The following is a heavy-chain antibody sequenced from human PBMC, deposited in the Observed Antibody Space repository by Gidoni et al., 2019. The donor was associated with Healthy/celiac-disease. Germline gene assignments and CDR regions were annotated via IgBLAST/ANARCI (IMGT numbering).Heavy chain of an antibody. V-gene: IGHV3-7*05. CDR3: AREGDSTDPYFDY. J-gene: IGHJ4*02. CDR2: IKQDGSEK. D-gene: IGHD4-17*01. Sequence: EVQLVESGGGLVQPGGSRRLSCAASGFTFISDCMSWVRQAPGKGLELVANIKQDGSEKYYVDSVKGRFTISRDNAKNSLYLQMNSLRAEDTAVYYCAREGDSTDPYFDYWGQGTLVTVSS. CDR1: GFTFISDC.